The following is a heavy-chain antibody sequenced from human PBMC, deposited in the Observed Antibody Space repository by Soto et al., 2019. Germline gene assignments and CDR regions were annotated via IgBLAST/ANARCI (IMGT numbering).Heavy chain of an antibody. J-gene: IGHJ6*03. CDR1: GGTFSSYA. Sequence: SVKVSCKASGGTFSSYAISWVRQAPGQGLEWMGGIIPIFGTANYAQKFQGRVTITADESTSTAYMELSSLRSEDTAVYYCATANYYYYYMDVWGKGTTVTVSS. V-gene: IGHV1-69*13. CDR3: ATANYYYYYMDV. CDR2: IIPIFGTA.